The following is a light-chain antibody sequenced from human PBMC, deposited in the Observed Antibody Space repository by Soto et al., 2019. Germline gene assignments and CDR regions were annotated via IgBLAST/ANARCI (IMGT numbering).Light chain of an antibody. CDR3: QQSYSAPRT. J-gene: IGKJ1*01. V-gene: IGKV1-39*01. CDR1: HNIRNS. CDR2: ASS. Sequence: DIQMTQSPSSLSASVGYRFTITCLASHNIRNSLNWYQQKPGKAPKLLIYASSSLQSGVPSRFIGSASGTDFTLTINSLQPEDFATYYCQQSYSAPRTFGQGTTGDIK.